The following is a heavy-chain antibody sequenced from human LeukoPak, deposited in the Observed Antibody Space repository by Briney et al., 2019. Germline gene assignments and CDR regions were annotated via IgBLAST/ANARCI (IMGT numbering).Heavy chain of an antibody. J-gene: IGHJ4*02. CDR1: GLTFSSHA. CDR2: ISGSGGAT. D-gene: IGHD2-2*01. V-gene: IGHV3-23*01. CDR3: ARDLSSAVPAAPGLDY. Sequence: GGSLRLSCTASGLTFSSHAMTWVRQAPGKGLEWVSTISGSGGATYYADSLKGRFTISRDNSKNTLYLQLNSLRAEDTAVYYCARDLSSAVPAAPGLDYWGQGTLVTVSS.